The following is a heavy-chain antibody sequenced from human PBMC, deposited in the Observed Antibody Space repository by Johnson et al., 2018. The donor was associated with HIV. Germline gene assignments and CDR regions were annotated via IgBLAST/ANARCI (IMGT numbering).Heavy chain of an antibody. D-gene: IGHD6-13*01. V-gene: IGHV3-23*04. CDR3: AREQELIGERAFDI. Sequence: VQLVESGGGLVQPGGSLRLSCAASGFTFSTYAMSWVRQAPGKGLEWVSGISGSGGRPYYADSVKGRFTISRDNSKNTLYLQMNSLRAEDTAVYYCAREQELIGERAFDIWGQGTMVTVSS. CDR2: ISGSGGRP. J-gene: IGHJ3*02. CDR1: GFTFSTYA.